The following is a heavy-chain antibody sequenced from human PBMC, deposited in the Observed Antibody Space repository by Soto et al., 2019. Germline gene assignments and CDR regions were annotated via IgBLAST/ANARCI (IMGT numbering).Heavy chain of an antibody. CDR2: IIPIFGTA. D-gene: IGHD1-26*01. J-gene: IGHJ6*02. Sequence: QVQLVQSGAEVQKPGSSVKVSCKASGGTFSSYAISWVRQAPGQGLEWMGGIIPIFGTANYAQKFQGRVTITADESTSTAYMELSSLRSEDTAVYYCAREVSTTPLYYYYGMDVWGQGTTVTVSS. V-gene: IGHV1-69*01. CDR1: GGTFSSYA. CDR3: AREVSTTPLYYYYGMDV.